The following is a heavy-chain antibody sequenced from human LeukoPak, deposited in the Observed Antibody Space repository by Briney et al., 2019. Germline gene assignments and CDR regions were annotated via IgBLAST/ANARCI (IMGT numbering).Heavy chain of an antibody. J-gene: IGHJ4*02. Sequence: SETLSLTCNVSGASISSGRIYWGWIRQSPGKGLEWIGSIYYNGNSYYNPSLKSRVSISVDTSKNHISLEVSSLTAADAALYFCARHLSGSAMMHYFDSWGQGTLVTVSS. CDR1: GASISSGRIY. D-gene: IGHD5-18*01. V-gene: IGHV4-39*01. CDR2: IYYNGNS. CDR3: ARHLSGSAMMHYFDS.